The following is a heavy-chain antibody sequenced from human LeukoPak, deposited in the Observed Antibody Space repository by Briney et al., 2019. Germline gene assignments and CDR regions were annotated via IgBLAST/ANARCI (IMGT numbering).Heavy chain of an antibody. CDR2: IKQDGSEI. CDR3: ARPSLNTGSYFDY. D-gene: IGHD1-26*01. CDR1: GFSFSNYW. J-gene: IGHJ4*02. V-gene: IGHV3-7*01. Sequence: GSLRLSCEASGFSFSNYWMSWVRQAPGKGLEWVANIKQDGSEIYYVDSVRGRFTISRDNAKNSLYLQMNSLRAEDTAVYYCARPSLNTGSYFDYWGQGILVSVSS.